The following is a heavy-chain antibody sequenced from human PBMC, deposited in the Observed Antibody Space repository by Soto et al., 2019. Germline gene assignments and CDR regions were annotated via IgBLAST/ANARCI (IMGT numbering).Heavy chain of an antibody. J-gene: IGHJ4*02. Sequence: GGSLRLSCAASGFTFSSYAMSWVRQAPGKGLEWVSAISGSGGSTYYADSVKGRFTISRDNSKNTLYLQMNSLRAEDTAVYYCAKDRTPLWFGESHDLNFDYWGQGTLVTVS. V-gene: IGHV3-23*01. D-gene: IGHD3-10*01. CDR3: AKDRTPLWFGESHDLNFDY. CDR1: GFTFSSYA. CDR2: ISGSGGST.